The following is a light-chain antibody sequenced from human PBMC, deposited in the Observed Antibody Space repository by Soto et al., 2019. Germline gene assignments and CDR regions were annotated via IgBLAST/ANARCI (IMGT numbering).Light chain of an antibody. Sequence: ENVLTQSPGTLSVSPGEGATLSCRASQNFSSSYLAWYQQKAGQSPRLLIFGASSRAFGIPDRFSGSWSATDFTLTIDRLEPEDFAVYYCQQYGSSPFTFGGGTKVDIK. CDR2: GAS. V-gene: IGKV3-20*01. J-gene: IGKJ4*01. CDR1: QNFSSSY. CDR3: QQYGSSPFT.